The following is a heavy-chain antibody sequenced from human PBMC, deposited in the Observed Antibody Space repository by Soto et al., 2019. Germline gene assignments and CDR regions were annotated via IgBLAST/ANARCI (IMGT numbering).Heavy chain of an antibody. V-gene: IGHV1-46*03. CDR2: INPSGGST. CDR3: ARDSLGYCSSTSCYAVGLEP. D-gene: IGHD2-2*01. CDR1: GYTFTSYY. J-gene: IGHJ5*02. Sequence: QVQLVQSGAEVKKPGASVKVSCKASGYTFTSYYMHWVRQAPGQGLEWMGIINPSGGSTSYAQKFQGRVTMTRDTSTSTVYMELSSLRSEDTAVYYCARDSLGYCSSTSCYAVGLEPWGQGTLVTVSS.